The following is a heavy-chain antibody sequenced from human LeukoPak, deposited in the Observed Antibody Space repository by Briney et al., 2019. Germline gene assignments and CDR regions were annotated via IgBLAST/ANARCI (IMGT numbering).Heavy chain of an antibody. CDR3: ARSNRDAFDM. V-gene: IGHV3-48*03. CDR1: GFTFSSYE. D-gene: IGHD2/OR15-2a*01. Sequence: PGGSLRLSCAASGFTFSSYEMNWVRQGPGKGLEWVSYISSSGTTKYYADSVKGQFTLSRDNAKKSLSLQMSSLRAEDTAIYYCARSNRDAFDMWGQGTVVTVSS. J-gene: IGHJ3*02. CDR2: ISSSGTTK.